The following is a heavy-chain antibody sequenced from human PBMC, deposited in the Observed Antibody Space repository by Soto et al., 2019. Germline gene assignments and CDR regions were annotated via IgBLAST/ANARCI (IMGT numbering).Heavy chain of an antibody. J-gene: IGHJ6*02. D-gene: IGHD2-15*01. Sequence: QVQLVQSGAEVKKPGSSVKVSCKASGGTFSSYAISWVRQAPGQGLEWMGGIIPIFGTANYAQKFQGRVTITADESTSTAYMELSSLRSEDTAVYYCARDFPVVAASTDYYYYGMDVWGQGTTVTVSS. CDR3: ARDFPVVAASTDYYYYGMDV. CDR1: GGTFSSYA. CDR2: IIPIFGTA. V-gene: IGHV1-69*12.